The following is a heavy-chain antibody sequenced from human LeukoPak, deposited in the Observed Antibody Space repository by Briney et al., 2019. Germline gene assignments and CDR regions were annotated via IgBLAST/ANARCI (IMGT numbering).Heavy chain of an antibody. V-gene: IGHV1-69*13. CDR3: ATRSTVVTLDAFDI. CDR2: IIPIFGTI. CDR1: GGTFSNYA. J-gene: IGHJ3*02. D-gene: IGHD4-23*01. Sequence: SVKVSCKASGGTFSNYAISWVRQAPGQGLEWMGGIIPIFGTIKYAQKFQGRVTITADESTGTTYMELSSLRSDDTAVYYCATRSTVVTLDAFDIWGQGTRVTVCS.